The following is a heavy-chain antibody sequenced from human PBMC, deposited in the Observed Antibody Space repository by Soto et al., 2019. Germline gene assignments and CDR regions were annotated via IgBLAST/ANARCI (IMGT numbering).Heavy chain of an antibody. CDR2: ISSSSSYI. J-gene: IGHJ4*02. Sequence: PGGSLRLSCAASGFTFSSYSMNWVRQAPGKGLEWVSSISSSSSYIYYPDSVKGRFTISRDNAKNSLYLQMNSLRAEDTAVYYCARDWGGIAAAAYYFDYWGQGTLVTVSS. CDR1: GFTFSSYS. CDR3: ARDWGGIAAAAYYFDY. D-gene: IGHD6-13*01. V-gene: IGHV3-21*01.